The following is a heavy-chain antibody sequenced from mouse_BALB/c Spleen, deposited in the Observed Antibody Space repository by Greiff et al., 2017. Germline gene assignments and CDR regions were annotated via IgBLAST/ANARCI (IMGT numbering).Heavy chain of an antibody. CDR1: GYTFPDYY. V-gene: IGHV1-77*01. D-gene: IGHD1-1*01. CDR3: ARDHYYYGSSYYFDY. CDR2: IYPGSGNT. J-gene: IGHJ2*01. Sequence: VQLQQSGAELARPGASVKLSCKASGYTFPDYYINWVKQRTGQGLEWIGEIYPGSGNTYYNEKFKGKATLTADKSSSTAYMQLSSLTSEDSAVYFCARDHYYYGSSYYFDYWGQGTTLTVSS.